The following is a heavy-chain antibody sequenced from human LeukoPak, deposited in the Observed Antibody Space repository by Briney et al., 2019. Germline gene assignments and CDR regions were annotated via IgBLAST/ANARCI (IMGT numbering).Heavy chain of an antibody. CDR1: GGSISSYY. CDR2: IYYSGST. Sequence: SETLSLTCTVSGGSISSYYWSWIRQPPGKGLEWIGYIYYSGSTNYNPSLKSRVTISVDTSKNQFSLRLNSVTAADTAVYYCARGYSNSYYYYMDVWGKGTTVTVSS. CDR3: ARGYSNSYYYYMDV. D-gene: IGHD4-11*01. V-gene: IGHV4-59*01. J-gene: IGHJ6*03.